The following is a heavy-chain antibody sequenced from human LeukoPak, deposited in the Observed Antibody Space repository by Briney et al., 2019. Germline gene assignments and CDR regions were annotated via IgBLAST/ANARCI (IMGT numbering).Heavy chain of an antibody. CDR3: ARDDRYGSGTLGKRFDP. CDR2: ITHGGQI. J-gene: IGHJ5*02. D-gene: IGHD3-10*01. CDR1: GFIFISFG. Sequence: GGSLRLSCVASGFIFISFGMNWVRQAPGKGLEWVSSITHGGQIYYADSVKGRFTISRDNTKNSVYLQMDNLRDDDTAVYFCARDDRYGSGTLGKRFDPWGQGTLVSASS. V-gene: IGHV3-21*01.